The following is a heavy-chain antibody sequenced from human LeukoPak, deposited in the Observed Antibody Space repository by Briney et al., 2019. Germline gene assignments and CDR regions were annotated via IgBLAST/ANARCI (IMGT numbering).Heavy chain of an antibody. D-gene: IGHD3-22*01. CDR2: INHSGST. CDR3: ASVASDYDSSGYSEYFQD. J-gene: IGHJ1*01. Sequence: SETLSLTCSVSGDSISTSSYYWGWIRQPPGKGLEWIGEINHSGSTNYNPSLKSRITISVDTSKNQFSLKLNSVTAADTAVYYCASVASDYDSSGYSEYFQDWGQGTLVIVSS. CDR1: GDSISTSSYY. V-gene: IGHV4-39*07.